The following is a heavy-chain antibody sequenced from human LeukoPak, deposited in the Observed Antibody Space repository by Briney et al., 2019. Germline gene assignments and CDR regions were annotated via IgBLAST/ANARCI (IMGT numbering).Heavy chain of an antibody. CDR2: ISSSSSYI. V-gene: IGHV3-21*01. J-gene: IGHJ4*02. CDR3: ARDPMTTVTPYYFDY. D-gene: IGHD4-11*01. CDR1: GFTFSSYS. Sequence: GGSLRLSCAASGFTFSSYSTNWVRQAPGKGLEWVSSISSSSSYIYYADSVKGRFTISRDNAKNSLYLQMNSLRAEDTAVYYCARDPMTTVTPYYFDYWGQGTLVTVSS.